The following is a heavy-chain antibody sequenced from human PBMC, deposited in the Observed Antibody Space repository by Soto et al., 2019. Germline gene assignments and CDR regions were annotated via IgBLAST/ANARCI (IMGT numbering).Heavy chain of an antibody. CDR1: GYSISNGYY. J-gene: IGHJ4*02. CDR2: VYQTVST. CDR3: SREKGHSNPLGF. V-gene: IGHV4-38-2*02. D-gene: IGHD4-4*01. Sequence: KTSETLSLTCTVSGYSISNGYYWAWIRQSPGKGLELIGSVYQTVSTSYNPSLESRVTILVEIAKNTFSLRLNSVTAADKAVYFCSREKGHSNPLGFWGPGMLVT.